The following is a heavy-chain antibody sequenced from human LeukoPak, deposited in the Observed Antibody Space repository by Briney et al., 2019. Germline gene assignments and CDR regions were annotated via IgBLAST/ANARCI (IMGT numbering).Heavy chain of an antibody. D-gene: IGHD3-16*01. Sequence: PGRSLRLSCAASGFTFSSYAMHWVRQAPGRGLEWVAVISYDGSNKYYADSVKGRFTISRDNSKNTLYLQMNSLRAEDTAVYYCAGDHYGYWGQGTLVTVSS. CDR2: ISYDGSNK. CDR1: GFTFSSYA. V-gene: IGHV3-30-3*01. J-gene: IGHJ4*02. CDR3: AGDHYGY.